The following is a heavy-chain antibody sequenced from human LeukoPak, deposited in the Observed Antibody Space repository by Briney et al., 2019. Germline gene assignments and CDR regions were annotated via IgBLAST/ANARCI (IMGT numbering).Heavy chain of an antibody. CDR2: IYYSGST. Sequence: SETLSLTCTVSGGSISSYYWSWIRQPPGKGLEWIGFIYYSGSTHYNPSLKSRVTISVDTSKNQFSLKLSSVTAADTAVYYCARGPTMKMDVWGKGTTVTVSS. J-gene: IGHJ6*04. D-gene: IGHD3-22*01. CDR3: ARGPTMKMDV. V-gene: IGHV4-59*01. CDR1: GGSISSYY.